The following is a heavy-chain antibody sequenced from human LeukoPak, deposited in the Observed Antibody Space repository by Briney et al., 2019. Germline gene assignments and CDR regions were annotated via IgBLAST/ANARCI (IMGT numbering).Heavy chain of an antibody. CDR2: IMPLFGTA. V-gene: IGHV1-69*05. J-gene: IGHJ6*03. D-gene: IGHD3-22*01. CDR3: ARVDYDNKYNDYMDV. Sequence: SVKVSCKASGGTFNSYAISWVRQAPGQGLEWMGGIMPLFGTANYAQEFQGRVTFTTDESASTAYMEVSSLRSEDTAVYYCARVDYDNKYNDYMDVWGKGTTVTVSS. CDR1: GGTFNSYA.